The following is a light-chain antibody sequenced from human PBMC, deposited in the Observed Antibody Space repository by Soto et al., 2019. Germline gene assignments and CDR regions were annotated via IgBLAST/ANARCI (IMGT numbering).Light chain of an antibody. Sequence: QSVLTQPASVSGSPGQSITISCTGTSSDVGFSNYVSWFQQHPGKAPKLITSDVSNRPSGVSNRFSGSKSGNTASLTISGLQAEDEADYYCSSYTSSDTDVFGTGTKVTVL. CDR3: SSYTSSDTDV. V-gene: IGLV2-14*01. CDR1: SSDVGFSNY. J-gene: IGLJ1*01. CDR2: DVS.